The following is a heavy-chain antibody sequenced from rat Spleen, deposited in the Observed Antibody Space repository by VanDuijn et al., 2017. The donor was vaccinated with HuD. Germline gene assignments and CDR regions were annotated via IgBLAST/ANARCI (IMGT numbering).Heavy chain of an antibody. CDR3: ARQDTSGYSNWFTY. J-gene: IGHJ3*01. V-gene: IGHV5-29*01. D-gene: IGHD4-3*01. CDR2: ISYDGIST. Sequence: EVQLVESGGGLVQPGRSLKLSCAASGFTFNNYGMAWVRQAPTKGLEWVATISYDGISTYYRDSVRGRFSISSDNTRSTQFLQMDSLRSEDTATYYCARQDTSGYSNWFTYWGQGTLVTVSS. CDR1: GFTFNNYG.